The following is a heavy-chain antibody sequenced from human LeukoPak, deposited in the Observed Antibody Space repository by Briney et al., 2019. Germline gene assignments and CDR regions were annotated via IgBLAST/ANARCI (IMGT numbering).Heavy chain of an antibody. CDR1: GYTFTSYY. J-gene: IGHJ5*02. CDR3: ARSLPITPFDP. D-gene: IGHD3-3*01. V-gene: IGHV1-18*04. CDR2: ISAYNGNT. Sequence: ASVKVSCKASGYTFTSYYMHWVRQAPGQGLEWMGWISAYNGNTNYAQKLQGRVTMTTDTSTSTAYMELRSLRSDDTAVYYCARSLPITPFDPWGQGTLVTVSS.